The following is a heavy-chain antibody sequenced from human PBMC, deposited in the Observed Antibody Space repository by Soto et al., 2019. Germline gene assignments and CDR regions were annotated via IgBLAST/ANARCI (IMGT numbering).Heavy chain of an antibody. Sequence: GSLRLSCAASGFTFSSYAMSWVRQAPGKGLEWVSAISGRGGSTYYADSVKGRFTISRDNSRDTLYLQMNSLRAEDTAVYYCAKDLSTVAATEYFQHRGQGTLVTVSS. CDR3: AKDLSTVAATEYFQH. CDR2: ISGRGGST. J-gene: IGHJ1*01. V-gene: IGHV3-23*01. CDR1: GFTFSSYA. D-gene: IGHD2-15*01.